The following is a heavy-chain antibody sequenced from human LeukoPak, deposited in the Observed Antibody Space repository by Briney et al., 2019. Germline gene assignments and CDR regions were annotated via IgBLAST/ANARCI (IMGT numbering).Heavy chain of an antibody. CDR2: ISGSGDNT. D-gene: IGHD6-13*01. CDR1: GFTFSSYT. Sequence: GGSLRLSCAASGFTFSSYTMTWVRQAPGKGLEWVSSISGSGDNTYYADSVKGRFTVSRDNSRDTLYLQMNSLGADGTAVYYCAKGRWWFDPWGQGTLVTVSS. CDR3: AKGRWWFDP. V-gene: IGHV3-23*01. J-gene: IGHJ5*02.